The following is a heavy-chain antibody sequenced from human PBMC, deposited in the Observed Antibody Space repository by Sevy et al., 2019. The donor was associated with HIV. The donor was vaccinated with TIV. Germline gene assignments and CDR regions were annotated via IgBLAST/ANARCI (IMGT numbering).Heavy chain of an antibody. Sequence: ASVKVSCKASGYSFTNYAIHWVRQAPGQGLEWMGWIKADNGNIKYSQRFQGRLTITRETSATTAYMELSSLRSEDTALYFCARGKGGIFGVVVGQFDSWGQGTLVTVSS. CDR3: ARGKGGIFGVVVGQFDS. J-gene: IGHJ4*02. CDR2: IKADNGNI. CDR1: GYSFTNYA. D-gene: IGHD3-3*01. V-gene: IGHV1-3*01.